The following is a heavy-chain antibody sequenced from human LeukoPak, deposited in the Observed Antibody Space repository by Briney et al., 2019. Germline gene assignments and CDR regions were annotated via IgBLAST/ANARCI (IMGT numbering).Heavy chain of an antibody. CDR3: VRPTDISSWYLAY. J-gene: IGHJ4*02. CDR1: GYTFTGYN. CDR2: LSPNSGDT. D-gene: IGHD6-13*01. Sequence: ASVKVSCKASGYTFTGYNMHWVRQAPGQDLEWMGWLSPNSGDTKLAQKFQGRVTVTRDTSISTAYMELSRLTSDDTAVYYCVRPTDISSWYLAYWGQGTLVTVSS. V-gene: IGHV1-2*02.